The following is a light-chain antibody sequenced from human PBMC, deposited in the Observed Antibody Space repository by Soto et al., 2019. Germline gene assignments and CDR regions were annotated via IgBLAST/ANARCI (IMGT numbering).Light chain of an antibody. CDR3: QQYGSSLT. J-gene: IGKJ1*01. Sequence: ITLTQSPSTLSASVGDGVTITCRASQSISSYLNWYQQKPGKAPKLLIYKASTLKSGVPSRFSGSGSGTDFTLTISRLEPEDFAVYYCQQYGSSLTFGQGTKVDNK. CDR1: QSISSY. CDR2: KAS. V-gene: IGKV1-5*03.